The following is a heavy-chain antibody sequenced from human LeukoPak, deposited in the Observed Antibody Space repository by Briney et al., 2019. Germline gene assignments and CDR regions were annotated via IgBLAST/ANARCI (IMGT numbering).Heavy chain of an antibody. J-gene: IGHJ1*01. CDR1: GFTFSSYA. V-gene: IGHV3-23*01. CDR3: AKVPVVVVVVAATGYFQH. D-gene: IGHD2-15*01. Sequence: PGGSLRLSCAASGFTFSSYAMSWVRQAPGKGLEWVSAISGSGGSTYYADSVKGRSTISRDNSKNTLYLQMNSLRAEDTAVYYCAKVPVVVVVVAATGYFQHWGQGTLVTVSS. CDR2: ISGSGGST.